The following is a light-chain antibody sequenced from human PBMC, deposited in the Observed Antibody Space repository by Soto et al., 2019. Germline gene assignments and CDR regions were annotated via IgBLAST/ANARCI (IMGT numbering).Light chain of an antibody. CDR3: QKRSNWPQT. CDR1: QSVSSY. V-gene: IGKV3-11*01. J-gene: IGKJ4*01. Sequence: DIVLTQSPATLSLSPGERATLSCRASQSVSSYLAWYQHKPGQAPRLLIYDASNRAPGIPARFSGSGSGTDYKHTINRREPKNVAVYYCQKRSNWPQTFGGETKVTIK. CDR2: DAS.